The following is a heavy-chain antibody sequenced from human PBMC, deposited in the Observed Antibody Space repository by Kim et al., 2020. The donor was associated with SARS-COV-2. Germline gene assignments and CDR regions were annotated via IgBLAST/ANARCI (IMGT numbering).Heavy chain of an antibody. CDR2: IYYSGST. D-gene: IGHD6-19*01. V-gene: IGHV4-61*01. CDR1: GGSVSSGSYY. Sequence: TLSLTCTVSGGSVSSGSYYWSWIRQPPGKGLEWIGYIYYSGSTNYNPSLKSRVTISVDTSKNQFSLKLSSVTAADTAVYYCARGIQWLVQGDYFDYWGQGTLVTVSS. CDR3: ARGIQWLVQGDYFDY. J-gene: IGHJ4*02.